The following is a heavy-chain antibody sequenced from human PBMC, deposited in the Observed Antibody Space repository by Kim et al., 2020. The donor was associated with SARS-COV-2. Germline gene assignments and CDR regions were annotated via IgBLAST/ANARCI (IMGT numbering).Heavy chain of an antibody. Sequence: GGSLRLSCAASGFTFSSYAMSWVRQAPGKGLEWVSAISGSGGSTYYADSVKGRFTISRDNSKNTLYLQMNSLRAEDTAVYYCAKARSSTSLLPPFYYYYYGMDVWGQGTTVTVSS. CDR1: GFTFSSYA. D-gene: IGHD2-2*01. J-gene: IGHJ6*02. CDR2: ISGSGGST. V-gene: IGHV3-23*01. CDR3: AKARSSTSLLPPFYYYYYGMDV.